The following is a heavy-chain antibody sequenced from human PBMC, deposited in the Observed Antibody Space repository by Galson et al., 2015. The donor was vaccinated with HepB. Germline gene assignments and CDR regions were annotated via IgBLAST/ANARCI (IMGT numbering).Heavy chain of an antibody. V-gene: IGHV4-34*01. CDR3: ARRGGSRLTATFDL. CDR2: VNHIGGT. CDR1: GGSFSGLY. Sequence: ETLSLTCAVSGGSFSGLYWTWIRQSPDKGLEWIGDVNHIGGTNYNPSLKSRATLSVDTSRKQFSLKLRSLNAADTAVYYCARRGGSRLTATFDLWGQGVVVTVSS. D-gene: IGHD2-15*01. J-gene: IGHJ4*02.